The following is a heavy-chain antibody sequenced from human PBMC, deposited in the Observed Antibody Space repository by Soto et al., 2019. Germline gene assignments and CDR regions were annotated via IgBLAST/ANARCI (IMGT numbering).Heavy chain of an antibody. CDR3: VRLRASSKSTVP. Sequence: SETLSLTCTVSGGSISSYYWSWIRQPPGKGLEWIGYIYYSGSTNYNPSLKSRVTISVDTSKNQFSLKLSSVTAADTAVYFFVRLRASSKSTVPWGPATFRTVSS. V-gene: IGHV4-59*08. CDR2: IYYSGST. CDR1: GGSISSYY. D-gene: IGHD4-4*01. J-gene: IGHJ5*02.